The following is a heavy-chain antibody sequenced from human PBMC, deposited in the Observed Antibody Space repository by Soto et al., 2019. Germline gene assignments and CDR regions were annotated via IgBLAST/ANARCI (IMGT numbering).Heavy chain of an antibody. D-gene: IGHD3-22*01. V-gene: IGHV1-69*12. J-gene: IGHJ5*02. CDR2: IIPIFGTA. CDR3: AIDRGHRSGYDAYWFDP. Sequence: QVQLVQSGAEVKKPGSSVKVSCKASGGTFSSYAISWVRQAPGQGLEWMGEIIPIFGTANYAQKFQGRVTITEDESKSTAYMELSSLRSEDTAVYYCAIDRGHRSGYDAYWFDPWCQGTLVTVSS. CDR1: GGTFSSYA.